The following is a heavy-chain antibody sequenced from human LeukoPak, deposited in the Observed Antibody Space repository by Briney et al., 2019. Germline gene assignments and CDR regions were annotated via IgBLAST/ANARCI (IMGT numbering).Heavy chain of an antibody. Sequence: GGSLRLSCAASGFTFSTYTMYWVRHPPGKRLEWVSIIGNTGGGIHCADSVRGRFTISRDNSKNALYLQMNSLRVEDTAVYYCAIDPNWGTHSWGQGVLVTVSS. CDR1: GFTFSTYT. J-gene: IGHJ4*02. CDR2: IGNTGGGI. CDR3: AIDPNWGTHS. V-gene: IGHV3-23*01. D-gene: IGHD7-27*01.